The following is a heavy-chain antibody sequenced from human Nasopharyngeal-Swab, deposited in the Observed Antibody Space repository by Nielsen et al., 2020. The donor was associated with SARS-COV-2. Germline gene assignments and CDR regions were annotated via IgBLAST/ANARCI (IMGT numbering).Heavy chain of an antibody. D-gene: IGHD4-23*01. CDR1: GFTFSSYA. Sequence: GGSLRLSCAASGFTFSSYAMSWVRQASGKGLEWVSAISGSGGSTYYADSVKGRFTISRDNSKNTLYLQMNSLRAEDTAVYYCASHGGNSPFDYWGQGTLVTVSS. J-gene: IGHJ4*02. CDR2: ISGSGGST. CDR3: ASHGGNSPFDY. V-gene: IGHV3-23*01.